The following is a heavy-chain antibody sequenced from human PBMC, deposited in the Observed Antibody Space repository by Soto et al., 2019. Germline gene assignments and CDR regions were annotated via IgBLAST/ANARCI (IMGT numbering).Heavy chain of an antibody. D-gene: IGHD1-26*01. CDR3: ARDKSTGSYFDACDV. J-gene: IGHJ3*01. CDR2: IWYDGSNK. CDR1: GFSFSSYG. V-gene: IGHV3-33*01. Sequence: PGGSLRLSCAASGFSFSSYGMHWVRQAPGKGLDWVAVIWYDGSNKYYAESVKGRFTISRDNSKNTLYVQMNSLTVEDTAVYYCARDKSTGSYFDACDVWGQGTMVTVSS.